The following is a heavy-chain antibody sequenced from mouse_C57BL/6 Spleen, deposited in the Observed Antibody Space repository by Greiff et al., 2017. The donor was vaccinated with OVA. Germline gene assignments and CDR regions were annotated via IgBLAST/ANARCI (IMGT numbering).Heavy chain of an antibody. CDR3: ARGDDPSEGFAY. CDR2: MKHRKGGR. J-gene: IGHJ3*01. V-gene: IGHV1-42*01. Sequence: VQLKESGPELVKPGASVKISCKASGYSFTGYYMNWVKQSAEKRLEWIGEMKHRKGGRRQHQQFKAKATLPVDKSSSTAYRQLTILTSEDSAVYNCARGDDPSEGFAYWGQGTLVTVSA. D-gene: IGHD2-12*01. CDR1: GYSFTGYY.